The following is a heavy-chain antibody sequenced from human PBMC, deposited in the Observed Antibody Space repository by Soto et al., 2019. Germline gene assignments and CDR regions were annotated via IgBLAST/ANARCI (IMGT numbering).Heavy chain of an antibody. D-gene: IGHD2-2*01. CDR1: GGTFSSYA. J-gene: IGHJ6*02. Sequence: PSVKVSCKASGGTFSSYAISWVRQAPGQGLEWMGGIIPIFGTANYAQKFQGRVTITADESTSTAYMELSSLRSEDTAVYYCARARPPGDDIVVVPAASYYYYYGMDVWGQGTTVTVSS. CDR3: ARARPPGDDIVVVPAASYYYYYGMDV. CDR2: IIPIFGTA. V-gene: IGHV1-69*13.